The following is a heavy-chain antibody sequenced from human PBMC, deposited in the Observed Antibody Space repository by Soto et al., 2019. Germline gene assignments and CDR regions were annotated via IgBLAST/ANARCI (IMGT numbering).Heavy chain of an antibody. CDR1: GYSFTSYW. J-gene: IGHJ5*02. Sequence: GESLKISCKGSGYSFTSYWIGCVRQMPGKGLEWMGIIYPGDSDTRYSPSFQGQVTISADKSISTAYLQWSSLKASDTAMYYCARHDRCSSTSCYAVPFAPWGQGTLVTVSS. CDR3: ARHDRCSSTSCYAVPFAP. V-gene: IGHV5-51*01. CDR2: IYPGDSDT. D-gene: IGHD2-2*01.